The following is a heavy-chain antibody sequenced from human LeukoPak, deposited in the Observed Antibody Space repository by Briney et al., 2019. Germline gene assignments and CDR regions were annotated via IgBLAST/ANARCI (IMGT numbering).Heavy chain of an antibody. J-gene: IGHJ4*02. Sequence: GGSLRLSCAASGFTFSSYGMHWVRQAPGKGLEWVAFIRYDGSSKYYADSVKGRFTISRDNSKNTLYLQMNSLRAEDTAVYYCAKERNSSSWYEVLDYWGQGTLVTVSS. CDR3: AKERNSSSWYEVLDY. CDR1: GFTFSSYG. D-gene: IGHD6-13*01. CDR2: IRYDGSSK. V-gene: IGHV3-30*02.